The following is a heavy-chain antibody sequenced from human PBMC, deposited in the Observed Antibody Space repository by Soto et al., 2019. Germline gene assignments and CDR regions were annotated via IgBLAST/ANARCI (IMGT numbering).Heavy chain of an antibody. V-gene: IGHV2-5*02. D-gene: IGHD6-19*01. CDR2: IYWDDDT. Sequence: SGPTLVNPTQTLTLTCTFSGFSLRDSTVSVGWVRQPPGRALEWLALIYWDDDTRFTPSLQNRLTVTKDTSKNQVVLTMTNVDPADTGPYFCVHRGDYLERGGCYHPRHAFWDPGTLVTV. J-gene: IGHJ1*01. CDR1: GFSLRDSTVS. CDR3: VHRGDYLERGGCYHPRHAF.